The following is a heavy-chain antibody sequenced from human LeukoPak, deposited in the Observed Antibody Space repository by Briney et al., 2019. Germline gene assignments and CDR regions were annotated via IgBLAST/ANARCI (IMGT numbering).Heavy chain of an antibody. V-gene: IGHV3-30*02. CDR3: AKEDSYSSGWSSSTY. D-gene: IGHD6-19*01. CDR2: IRYDGSNK. J-gene: IGHJ4*02. CDR1: GFTFSSYG. Sequence: GGSLRLSCAASGFTFSSYGMHWVRQAPGKGLEWVAFIRYDGSNKYYADSVKGRFTISRDNSKNTLYLQMNSLRAEDTAVYYCAKEDSYSSGWSSSTYWGQGTLVTVSS.